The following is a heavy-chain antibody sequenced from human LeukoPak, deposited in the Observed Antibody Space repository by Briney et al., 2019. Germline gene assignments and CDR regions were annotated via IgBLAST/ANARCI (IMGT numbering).Heavy chain of an antibody. CDR3: TRNSGSHP. V-gene: IGHV3-15*01. D-gene: IGHD1-26*01. Sequence: GGSLRLSCAVSGFTFSNAWMSWVRQAPGKGPEWVGRIKSSSDGGTTDYVAHVKGRFTISRDNAKNSLYLQMNRLRAEDTAVYYCTRNSGSHPWGQGTLVTVSS. CDR1: GFTFSNAW. J-gene: IGHJ5*02. CDR2: IKSSSDGGTT.